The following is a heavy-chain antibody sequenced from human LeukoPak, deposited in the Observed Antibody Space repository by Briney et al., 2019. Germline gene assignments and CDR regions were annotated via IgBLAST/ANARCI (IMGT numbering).Heavy chain of an antibody. V-gene: IGHV1-8*01. J-gene: IGHJ6*02. CDR1: GYTFTSYD. CDR2: MNPNSGNT. CDR3: ARDALRAPYGMDV. Sequence: GASVKVSGKPSGYTFTSYDINWVRQATGQGLEWMGWMNPNSGNTGYTQKFQGRDTMTRNTSISTAYMELSSLRSEDTAVYYCARDALRAPYGMDVWGQGTTVTVSS.